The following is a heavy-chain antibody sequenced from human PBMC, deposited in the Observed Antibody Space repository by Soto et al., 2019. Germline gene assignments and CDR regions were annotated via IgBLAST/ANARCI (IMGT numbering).Heavy chain of an antibody. CDR2: IYHSGST. CDR3: ARARMVRGIIYYYGMDV. CDR1: GGSIRSGGYS. D-gene: IGHD3-10*01. V-gene: IGHV4-30-2*05. J-gene: IGHJ6*02. Sequence: SETLSLTCAVSGGSIRSGGYSWSWIRQPPGKGLEWIGYIYHSGSTNYNPSLKNRVTISVDTSKNQFSLKLNSVTAADTAVYYCARARMVRGIIYYYGMDVWGQGTTVTVSS.